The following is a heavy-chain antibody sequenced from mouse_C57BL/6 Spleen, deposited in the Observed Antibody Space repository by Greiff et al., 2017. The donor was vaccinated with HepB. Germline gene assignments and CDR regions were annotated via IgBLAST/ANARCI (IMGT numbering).Heavy chain of an antibody. CDR2: INPGSGGT. CDR3: ARDGVTTIVDRDAMDY. J-gene: IGHJ4*01. CDR1: GYAFTNYL. V-gene: IGHV1-54*01. D-gene: IGHD1-1*01. Sequence: VQLQQSGAELVRPGTSVKVSCKASGYAFTNYLIEWVKQRPGQGLEWIGVINPGSGGTNYNEKFKGKATLTADKSSSTAYMQLSSLTSEDSAVYFCARDGVTTIVDRDAMDYWGQGTSVTVSS.